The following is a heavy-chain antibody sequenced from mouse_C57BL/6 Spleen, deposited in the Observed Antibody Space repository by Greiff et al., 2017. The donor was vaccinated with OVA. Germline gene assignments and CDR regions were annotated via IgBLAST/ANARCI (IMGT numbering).Heavy chain of an antibody. CDR3: ARGFTTVVADY. V-gene: IGHV14-2*01. Sequence: VQLQQPGAELVKPGASVKLSCTASGFNIKDYYMHWVKQRTEQGLEWIGRIDPEDGETKYAQKFQGKATLTADTSSNTAYLQLSSLTSEDTAVYYCARGFTTVVADYWGQGTTLTVSS. CDR1: GFNIKDYY. CDR2: IDPEDGET. D-gene: IGHD1-1*01. J-gene: IGHJ2*01.